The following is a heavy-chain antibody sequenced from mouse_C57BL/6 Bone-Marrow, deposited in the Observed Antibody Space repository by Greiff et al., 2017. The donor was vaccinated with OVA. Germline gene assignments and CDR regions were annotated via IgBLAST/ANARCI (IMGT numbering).Heavy chain of an antibody. V-gene: IGHV14-4*01. CDR2: IDPENGDT. J-gene: IGHJ4*01. D-gene: IGHD1-1*01. CDR1: GFNFTDDY. Sequence: VQLKESGAELVRPGASVKLSCTASGFNFTDDYMHWVKQRPEQGLEWIGWIDPENGDTEYASKFQGKATITADTSSNTAYLQLSSLTSEDTAVYYCTSSDGSSPYYYAMDYWGQGTSVTVSS. CDR3: TSSDGSSPYYYAMDY.